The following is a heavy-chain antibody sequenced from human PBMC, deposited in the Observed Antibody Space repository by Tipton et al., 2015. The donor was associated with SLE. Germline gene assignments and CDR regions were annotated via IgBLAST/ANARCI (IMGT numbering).Heavy chain of an antibody. CDR1: GGSISSYY. D-gene: IGHD3-22*01. J-gene: IGHJ5*02. Sequence: LRLSCTVSGGSISSYYWSWIRQPPGKGLEWIGYIYYSGSTNYNPSPKSRVTISVDTSKNQFSLKLSSVTAADTAVYYCARFTYYDSPFDPWGQGTLVTVSS. V-gene: IGHV4-59*01. CDR3: ARFTYYDSPFDP. CDR2: IYYSGST.